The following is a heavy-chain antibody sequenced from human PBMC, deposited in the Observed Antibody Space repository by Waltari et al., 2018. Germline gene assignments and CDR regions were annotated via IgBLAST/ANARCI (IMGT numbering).Heavy chain of an antibody. D-gene: IGHD2-15*01. Sequence: EVQLVESGGGLVQPGRSVRLSCAASGFTFDDYAMHWVRQAPGKGLEWVSGISWNRGSIVYADSVKGRFTISRDNAKNSLYLQMNSLRAEDTAVYYCAKGAVGGGSNGGFDYWGQGTLVTVSS. CDR2: ISWNRGSI. V-gene: IGHV3-9*01. CDR1: GFTFDDYA. CDR3: AKGAVGGGSNGGFDY. J-gene: IGHJ4*02.